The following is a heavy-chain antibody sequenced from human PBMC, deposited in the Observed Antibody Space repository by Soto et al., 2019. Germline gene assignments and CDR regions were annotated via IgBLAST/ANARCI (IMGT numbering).Heavy chain of an antibody. CDR2: IFPTGTT. V-gene: IGHV4-4*09. D-gene: IGHD6-13*01. CDR3: ARVCGIAAEYFDY. Sequence: SETLSLTCSVSGDSMNSEYWTWIRQTPGKGLEWIGYIFPTGTTNYNPSLKSRVIISVDRPKNQFSLNLCSVTAADTAVYYCARVCGIAAEYFDYWGQGTLVTVSS. CDR1: GDSMNSEY. J-gene: IGHJ4*02.